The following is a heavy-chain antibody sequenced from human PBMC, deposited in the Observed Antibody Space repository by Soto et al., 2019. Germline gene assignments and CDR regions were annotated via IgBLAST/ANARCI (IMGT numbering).Heavy chain of an antibody. CDR3: ARAHFPGGGNYDFWSGYYETLWFDP. V-gene: IGHV4-61*01. CDR2: IYYSGST. CDR1: GCSVSSGSYH. J-gene: IGHJ5*02. D-gene: IGHD3-3*01. Sequence: SETRSLTCTVSGCSVSSGSYHWIWIRQPPGKGLEWIGYIYYSGSTNYNPSLKSRVTISVDTSKNQFSLKLSSVTAADTAVYYCARAHFPGGGNYDFWSGYYETLWFDPWGQGTLVTVSS.